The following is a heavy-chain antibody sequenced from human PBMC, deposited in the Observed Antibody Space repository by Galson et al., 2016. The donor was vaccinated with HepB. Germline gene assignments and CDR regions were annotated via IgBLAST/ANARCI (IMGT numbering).Heavy chain of an antibody. CDR1: GFTFNKYG. CDR3: AKGDYSNYPVSFDY. J-gene: IGHJ4*02. CDR2: ISYDGRNE. Sequence: SLRLSCAASGFTFNKYGMHWVRQAPDKGLEWVAVISYDGRNENYGDSVKGRFTISRDNSKNTLYLQMNSLRAEDTAVYYCAKGDYSNYPVSFDYWGQGTLVTVSS. D-gene: IGHD4-11*01. V-gene: IGHV3-30*18.